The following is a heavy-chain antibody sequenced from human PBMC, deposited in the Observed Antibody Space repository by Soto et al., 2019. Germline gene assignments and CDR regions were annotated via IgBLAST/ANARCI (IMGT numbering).Heavy chain of an antibody. CDR1: GFTVGSSY. D-gene: IGHD4-17*01. V-gene: IGHV3-66*01. Sequence: EVQLVESGGGLVQPGGSLSLSCAASGFTVGSSYMSWVRQAPGQGLEWVSVLYGGGSSYYADSVKGRFTISRDNRKNTLYLQMKSLTAEDTAVYYCARASLAAVTTMDYWCQGTLVTVSS. J-gene: IGHJ4*02. CDR3: ARASLAAVTTMDY. CDR2: LYGGGSS.